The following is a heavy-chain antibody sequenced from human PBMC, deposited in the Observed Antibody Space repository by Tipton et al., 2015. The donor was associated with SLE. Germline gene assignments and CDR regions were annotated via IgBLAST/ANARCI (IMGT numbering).Heavy chain of an antibody. CDR3: ASLDYGDYEYFDL. Sequence: SLRLSCAASGFTFSSYAMHWVRQAPGKGLEYVSAISSNGGSTYYANSVKGRFTISRDNSKNTLYLQMGSLTAEDMAVYYCASLDYGDYEYFDLWGRGTLVTVSS. J-gene: IGHJ2*01. CDR1: GFTFSSYA. D-gene: IGHD4-17*01. CDR2: ISSNGGST. V-gene: IGHV3-64*01.